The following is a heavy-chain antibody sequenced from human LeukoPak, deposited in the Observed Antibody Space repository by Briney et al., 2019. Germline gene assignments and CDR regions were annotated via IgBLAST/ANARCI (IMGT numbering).Heavy chain of an antibody. D-gene: IGHD3-10*01. V-gene: IGHV1-2*02. CDR2: INPNSGDT. Sequence: GASVKVSCKASGYTFTDYYVHWVRQAPGQGLEWMGWINPNSGDTNFAQNFQGRVTMTRDTSIRKAYLELSRLTFDDTAVYYCARDRWFGESRHEFDPWGQGTLVTVSS. CDR3: ARDRWFGESRHEFDP. J-gene: IGHJ5*02. CDR1: GYTFTDYY.